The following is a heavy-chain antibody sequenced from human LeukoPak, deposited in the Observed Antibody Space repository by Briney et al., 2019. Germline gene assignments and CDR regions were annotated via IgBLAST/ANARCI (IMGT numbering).Heavy chain of an antibody. Sequence: GGSLRLSCAASGFTFSSSAMSWVRQVPGKGLEWVPGISASGGSTYYADSVRGRFTISRDNSKNTLYVQMNSLRAEDTAVYYCARSPRYCSGGSCSWFDPWGQGTLVTVSS. CDR3: ARSPRYCSGGSCSWFDP. V-gene: IGHV3-23*01. CDR2: ISASGGST. D-gene: IGHD2-15*01. J-gene: IGHJ5*02. CDR1: GFTFSSSA.